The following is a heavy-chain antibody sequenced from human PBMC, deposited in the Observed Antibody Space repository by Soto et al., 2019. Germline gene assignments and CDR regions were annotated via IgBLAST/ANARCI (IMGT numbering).Heavy chain of an antibody. Sequence: GESLKIPCKGSGYTFTNYWIGWVRQMPGKGLEWMGIIYPGDSDTKYNPSFQGQVTISADKSITTTYLQWSSLKASDTAIYYCAASIFYYGMDVWGQGTTVTVSS. V-gene: IGHV5-51*01. J-gene: IGHJ6*02. CDR2: IYPGDSDT. CDR1: GYTFTNYW. CDR3: AASIFYYGMDV.